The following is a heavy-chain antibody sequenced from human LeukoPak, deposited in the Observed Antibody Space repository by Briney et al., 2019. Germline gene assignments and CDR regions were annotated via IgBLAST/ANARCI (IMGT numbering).Heavy chain of an antibody. CDR3: AGPDTNSRFAY. Sequence: SETLSLTCTVSGGSITGTTYDWGWIRQPPGKELEWIGSIYPSGDSYYNPSLKSRVTMSVDTSRNQFSLKLTSVTATDTAVYYCAGPDTNSRFAYWGQGTLVTVSS. V-gene: IGHV4-39*01. J-gene: IGHJ4*02. CDR1: GGSITGTTYD. CDR2: IYPSGDS. D-gene: IGHD2-8*01.